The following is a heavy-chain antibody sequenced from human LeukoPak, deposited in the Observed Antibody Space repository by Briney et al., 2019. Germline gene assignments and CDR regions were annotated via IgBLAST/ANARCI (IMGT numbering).Heavy chain of an antibody. CDR1: GFTFSSYA. J-gene: IGHJ4*02. D-gene: IGHD3-10*02. CDR3: AREDLFGDLTYFDY. CDR2: ISYDGSNK. Sequence: GGSLRLSCAASGFTFSSYAMHWVRQAPGKGLEWVAVISYDGSNKYYADSVKGRFTISRDNSKNTLYLQMNSLTAEDTAVYYCAREDLFGDLTYFDYWGQGTLVTVSS. V-gene: IGHV3-30*04.